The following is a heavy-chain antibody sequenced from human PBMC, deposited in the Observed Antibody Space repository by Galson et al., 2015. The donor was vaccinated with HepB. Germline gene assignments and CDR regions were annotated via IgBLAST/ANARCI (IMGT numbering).Heavy chain of an antibody. CDR2: IWYDGSNQ. D-gene: IGHD3-10*01. CDR3: ARASSLYGSGSYFDY. CDR1: GLTFSSFG. Sequence: SLRLSCAASGLTFSSFGMHWVRQAPGKGLDWVALIWYDGSNQYYPGSVKGRFTISRDNSKNTLHLQMNSLRAEDTAVYYCARASSLYGSGSYFDYWGQGALVTVSS. J-gene: IGHJ4*02. V-gene: IGHV3-33*01.